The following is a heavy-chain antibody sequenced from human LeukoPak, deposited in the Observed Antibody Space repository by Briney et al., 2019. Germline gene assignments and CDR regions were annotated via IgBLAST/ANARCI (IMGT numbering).Heavy chain of an antibody. D-gene: IGHD3-9*01. V-gene: IGHV3-49*03. CDR1: GFTFGDYS. J-gene: IGHJ4*02. CDR3: TREIRYFDWFQADY. CDR2: IRSKGYGGTA. Sequence: GGTLRLSCTTSGFTFGDYSMSWFRQAPGKGLEWVGFIRSKGYGGTAEYAASVKGRFTISRDDSNSIAYLQMDSLKTEDTAVYYCTREIRYFDWFQADYWGQGTLVTVSS.